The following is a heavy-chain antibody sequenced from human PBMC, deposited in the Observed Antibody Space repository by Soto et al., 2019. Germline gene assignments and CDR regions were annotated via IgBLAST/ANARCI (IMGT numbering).Heavy chain of an antibody. Sequence: PSETLSLTCTVSGGSISSGGYYWSWIRQHPGKGLEWIGYIYYSGSTYYNPSLKSRVTISVDTSKNQFPLKLSSVTAADTAVYYCARDMGPRVTKLYDFDIWGQGTMVTVSS. J-gene: IGHJ3*02. CDR3: ARDMGPRVTKLYDFDI. CDR2: IYYSGST. CDR1: GGSISSGGYY. V-gene: IGHV4-31*03. D-gene: IGHD4-17*01.